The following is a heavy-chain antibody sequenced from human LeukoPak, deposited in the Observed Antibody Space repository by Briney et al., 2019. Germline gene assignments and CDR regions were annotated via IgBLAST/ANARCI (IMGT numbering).Heavy chain of an antibody. CDR3: ARVRDYVWGSYRYPQGQLDY. D-gene: IGHD3-16*02. Sequence: SETLSLTCAVYGGSFSGYYWSWIRQPPGKGLEWIGEINHSGSTNYNPSLKSRVTISVDTSKNQFPLKLSSVTAADTAVYYCARVRDYVWGSYRYPQGQLDYWGQGTLVTVSS. J-gene: IGHJ4*02. V-gene: IGHV4-34*01. CDR1: GGSFSGYY. CDR2: INHSGST.